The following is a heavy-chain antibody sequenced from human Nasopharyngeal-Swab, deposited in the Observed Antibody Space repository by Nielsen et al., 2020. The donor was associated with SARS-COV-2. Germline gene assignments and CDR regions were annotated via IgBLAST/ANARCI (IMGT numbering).Heavy chain of an antibody. V-gene: IGHV3-7*03. CDR2: IKQDGSEK. D-gene: IGHD6-13*01. CDR1: GFTFSSYA. CDR3: ATPARAAFDY. J-gene: IGHJ4*02. Sequence: GESLKISCAASGFTFSSYAMSWVRQAPGKGLEWVANIKQDGSEKYYVDSVKGRFTISRDNAKNSLYLQMNSLRAEDTAVYYCATPARAAFDYWGQGTLVTVSS.